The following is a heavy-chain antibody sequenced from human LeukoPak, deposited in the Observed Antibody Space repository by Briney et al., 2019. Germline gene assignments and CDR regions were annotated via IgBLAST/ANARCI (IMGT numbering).Heavy chain of an antibody. CDR2: INHSGST. Sequence: SETLSLTCAVYGGSFSGYYWSWIRQPPGKGLEWIGEINHSGSTNYNPSLKSRVTISVDTSKNHFSLKLSSVTAADTAVYYCARLARRRYYYDSSGSIDYWGQGTLVTVSS. J-gene: IGHJ4*02. CDR3: ARLARRRYYYDSSGSIDY. CDR1: GGSFSGYY. V-gene: IGHV4-34*01. D-gene: IGHD3-22*01.